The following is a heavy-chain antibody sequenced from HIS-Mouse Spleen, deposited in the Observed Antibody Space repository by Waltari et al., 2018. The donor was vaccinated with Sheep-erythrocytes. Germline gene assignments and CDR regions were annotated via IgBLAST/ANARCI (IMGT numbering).Heavy chain of an antibody. CDR3: ARDTGTDSFDI. Sequence: EVQLVESGGGLVKPGGSLRLSCAASGFTFSSYSISSSSYIYYADSVKGRFTISRDNAKNSLYLQMNSLRAEDTAVYYCARDTGTDSFDIWGQGTIVTVSS. V-gene: IGHV3-21*01. D-gene: IGHD1-1*01. CDR2: SSSSYI. J-gene: IGHJ3*02. CDR1: GFTFSSYS.